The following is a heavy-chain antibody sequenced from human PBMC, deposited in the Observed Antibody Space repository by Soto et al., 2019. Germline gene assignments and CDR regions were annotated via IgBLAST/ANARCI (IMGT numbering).Heavy chain of an antibody. CDR3: ASHSSHWPFFDF. Sequence: QVQLQESGPGLVKPSETLSLTCTVSGGSISSYYWSWIRQPPGKGLEWIGYIYYTGLSNSNPSLNSRVTMSVDTSKNQFSLKLSSVTAADTVVYYCASHSSHWPFFDFWGQGTLVTVSS. D-gene: IGHD6-13*01. J-gene: IGHJ4*02. V-gene: IGHV4-59*01. CDR2: IYYTGLS. CDR1: GGSISSYY.